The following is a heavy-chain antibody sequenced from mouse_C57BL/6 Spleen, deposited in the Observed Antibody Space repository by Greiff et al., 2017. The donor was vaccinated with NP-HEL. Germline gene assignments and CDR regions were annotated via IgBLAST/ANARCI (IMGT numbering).Heavy chain of an antibody. CDR1: GFNIKDYY. Sequence: VQLQQSGAELVRPGASVKLSCTASGFNIKDYYMYWVKQRPEQGLEWIGRIDPEDGDTEYAPKFQGKATMTADTSSNTAYLQLSSLTSEDTAVYYCTTDYASQVFAYWGQGTLVTVSA. V-gene: IGHV14-1*01. D-gene: IGHD1-1*01. CDR3: TTDYASQVFAY. J-gene: IGHJ3*01. CDR2: IDPEDGDT.